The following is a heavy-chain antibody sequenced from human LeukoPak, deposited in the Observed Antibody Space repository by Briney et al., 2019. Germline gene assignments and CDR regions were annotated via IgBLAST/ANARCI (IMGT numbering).Heavy chain of an antibody. V-gene: IGHV3-21*04. CDR3: ARDPPVEDSSGNDAFDI. Sequence: PGGSLRLSCAGSGFTFSSYNMNWVRQAPGKGLEWVSSISGSSSYIYYADSVKGRFTISRGNAKNSLYLQMNSLRAEDTAVYYCARDPPVEDSSGNDAFDIWGQGTMVTVSS. D-gene: IGHD3-22*01. CDR2: ISGSSSYI. J-gene: IGHJ3*02. CDR1: GFTFSSYN.